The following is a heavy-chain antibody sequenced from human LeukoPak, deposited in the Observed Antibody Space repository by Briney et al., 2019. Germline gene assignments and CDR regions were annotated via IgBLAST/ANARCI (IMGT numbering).Heavy chain of an antibody. CDR3: ARDRCSSTSCRRNFDY. D-gene: IGHD2-2*01. CDR1: GFTFSSYS. J-gene: IGHJ4*02. Sequence: PGGSLRLSCAASGFTFSSYSMNWVRQAPGKGLEWVSSISSSSSYIYYADSVKGRFTISRDNAKNSLYLQMNSLRAEDTAVYYCARDRCSSTSCRRNFDYWGQGTLVTVSS. CDR2: ISSSSSYI. V-gene: IGHV3-21*01.